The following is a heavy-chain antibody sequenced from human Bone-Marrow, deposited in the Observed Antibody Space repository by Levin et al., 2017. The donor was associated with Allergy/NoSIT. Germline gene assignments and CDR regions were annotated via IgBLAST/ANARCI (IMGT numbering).Heavy chain of an antibody. CDR2: ISGSSAHI. Sequence: LSLPCAASGFNFNTAAMNWVRQAPGKGLEWVASISGSSAHIHYADSLKGRFTISRDNAKKSLFLQINSLGAEDTAVYYCARDPCAYDSSYGEGFDSWGQGTLVTVSS. D-gene: IGHD3-10*01. V-gene: IGHV3-21*01. CDR1: GFNFNTAA. CDR3: ARDPCAYDSSYGEGFDS. J-gene: IGHJ4*02.